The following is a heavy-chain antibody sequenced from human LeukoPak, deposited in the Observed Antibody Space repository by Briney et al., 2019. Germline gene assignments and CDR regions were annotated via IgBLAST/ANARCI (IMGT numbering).Heavy chain of an antibody. Sequence: GGSLRLSCAASGFTFSSYAMHWVRQAPGKGLEWVAVISYDGSNKYYADSVKGRFTISRDNSKNTLYLQMNSLRAEDTAVYYCARDLGIGGYNDYWGQGTLVTVSS. CDR1: GFTFSSYA. CDR3: ARDLGIGGYNDY. D-gene: IGHD1-14*01. J-gene: IGHJ4*02. CDR2: ISYDGSNK. V-gene: IGHV3-30*04.